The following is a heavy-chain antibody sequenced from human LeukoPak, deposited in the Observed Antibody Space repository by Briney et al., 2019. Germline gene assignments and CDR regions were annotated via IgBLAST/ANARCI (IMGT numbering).Heavy chain of an antibody. D-gene: IGHD3-16*01. CDR1: GLTFSSYS. CDR2: ISSSSSYI. J-gene: IGHJ4*02. CDR3: ARDSFGGVTRDFDY. Sequence: PGGSLRLSCGASGLTFSSYSMNWVRQAPGKGLEWVSSISSSSSYIYYADSVKGRFTISRDNAKNSLYLQMNSLRAEDTAVYYCARDSFGGVTRDFDYWGQGTLVTVSS. V-gene: IGHV3-21*01.